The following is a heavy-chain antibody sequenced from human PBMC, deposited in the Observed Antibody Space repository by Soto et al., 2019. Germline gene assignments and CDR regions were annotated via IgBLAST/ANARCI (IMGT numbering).Heavy chain of an antibody. D-gene: IGHD3-3*02. J-gene: IGHJ6*01. CDR1: GGTFRTSA. Sequence: QVQLVQSGAEVKKPGSSVKVSCKTSGGTFRTSAISWVRQAPGQGLEWRGGIMPVFSTPDYAQKFQGRVTITPDESTGTAYMELSSLRSEDTAVYYCARDKDRQQLGGNYYYIMDVWGQGTTVTVSS. V-gene: IGHV1-69*05. CDR2: IMPVFSTP. CDR3: ARDKDRQQLGGNYYYIMDV.